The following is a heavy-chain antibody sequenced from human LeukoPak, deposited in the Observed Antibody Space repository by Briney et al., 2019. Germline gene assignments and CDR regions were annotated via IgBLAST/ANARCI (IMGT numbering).Heavy chain of an antibody. CDR1: GFTFNSYA. Sequence: PGRSLRLSCAASGFTFNSYAMHWVRQAPGKGLEWVAVISYDGSNKYYADSVKGRFTISRDNSKNTLYLQMNSLRAEDTAVYYCARDMEAPCTSCYFYYYYYYMDVWGKGTTVTVSS. CDR2: ISYDGSNK. D-gene: IGHD2-2*01. J-gene: IGHJ6*03. CDR3: ARDMEAPCTSCYFYYYYYYMDV. V-gene: IGHV3-30-3*01.